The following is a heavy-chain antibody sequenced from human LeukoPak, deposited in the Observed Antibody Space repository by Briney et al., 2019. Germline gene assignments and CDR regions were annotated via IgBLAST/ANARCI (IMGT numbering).Heavy chain of an antibody. Sequence: PGGSLRLSCAASGFTFSSYGMHWVRQAPGKGLEWVAVIWYDGSNKYYADSVKGRFTISRDNSKNTLYLQMNSLRAEDTAVYYCASIVVVPPGPHNDAFDIWGQGTMVTVSS. CDR2: IWYDGSNK. J-gene: IGHJ3*02. V-gene: IGHV3-33*01. CDR3: ASIVVVPPGPHNDAFDI. CDR1: GFTFSSYG. D-gene: IGHD2-2*01.